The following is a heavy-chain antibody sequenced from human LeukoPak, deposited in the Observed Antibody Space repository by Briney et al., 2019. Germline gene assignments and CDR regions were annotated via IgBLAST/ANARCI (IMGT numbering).Heavy chain of an antibody. D-gene: IGHD3-3*01. V-gene: IGHV1-8*01. J-gene: IGHJ4*02. CDR2: MNANSGDT. Sequence: EASVKVSCKASGYTFTSYDINWVRQATGQGHEWMGWMNANSGDTGYAQNFQGRVTMTRNTSISTAYMELSSLRSEDTAIYYCARGGTYLPFGYWGQGTLVTVSS. CDR1: GYTFTSYD. CDR3: ARGGTYLPFGY.